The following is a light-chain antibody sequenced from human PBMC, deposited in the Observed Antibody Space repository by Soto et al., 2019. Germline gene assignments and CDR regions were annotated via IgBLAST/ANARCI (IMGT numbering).Light chain of an antibody. V-gene: IGKV1-33*01. CDR3: QQYDNLPIT. Sequence: DIQMTQSPSSLSASVGDRVTITCQASQDISNFLNWYQQKPGKAPKLLMYDASNLETGVPSRFSASGSGTDFTFTISSLQAEDIATYYCQQYDNLPITFGQGTRLEIK. CDR1: QDISNF. CDR2: DAS. J-gene: IGKJ5*01.